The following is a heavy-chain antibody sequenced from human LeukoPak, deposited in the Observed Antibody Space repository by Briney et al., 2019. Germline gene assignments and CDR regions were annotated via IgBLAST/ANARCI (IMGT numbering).Heavy chain of an antibody. D-gene: IGHD3-16*02. J-gene: IGHJ4*02. CDR2: INPSVGST. Sequence: GASVKVSCKASGYTFTSYYMHWVRQAPGQGLEWMGIINPSVGSTSYAQKFQGRVTMTRVTPTSTVYMELSSLRSEDTAVYYCARERGTFGGVIADYWGQGTLVTVSS. CDR3: ARERGTFGGVIADY. CDR1: GYTFTSYY. V-gene: IGHV1-46*01.